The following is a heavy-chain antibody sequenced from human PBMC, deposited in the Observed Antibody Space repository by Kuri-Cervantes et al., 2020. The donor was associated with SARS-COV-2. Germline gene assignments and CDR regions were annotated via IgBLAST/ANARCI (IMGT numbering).Heavy chain of an antibody. CDR3: ARDRAADYYYYGMDV. J-gene: IGHJ6*02. Sequence: GGSLRLSCAASGFTFSNYGMHWVRQAPGKGLEWVAFVRYDGGEKHYADSVKGRFAISRDSSKNTLYLQMNSLRAEDTAVYYCARDRAADYYYYGMDVWGQGTTVTVSS. D-gene: IGHD2-15*01. CDR2: VRYDGGEK. V-gene: IGHV3-30*02. CDR1: GFTFSNYG.